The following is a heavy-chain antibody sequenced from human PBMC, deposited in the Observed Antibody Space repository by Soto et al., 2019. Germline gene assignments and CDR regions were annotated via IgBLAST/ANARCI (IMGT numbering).Heavy chain of an antibody. Sequence: VQLVVSGGGVVQPGRSLRLSCAASGFMFDSYVMKWVRRAAGKGLEWVATISYDGKRKFYVASVKGRFTISRDNSQNMVFQQKNSLTREDTAVYFCATGKGVTKSGLVHFDYWGQGTLVTVYS. V-gene: IGHV3-30*03. D-gene: IGHD2-8*02. CDR1: GFMFDSYV. CDR3: ATGKGVTKSGLVHFDY. J-gene: IGHJ4*02. CDR2: ISYDGKRK.